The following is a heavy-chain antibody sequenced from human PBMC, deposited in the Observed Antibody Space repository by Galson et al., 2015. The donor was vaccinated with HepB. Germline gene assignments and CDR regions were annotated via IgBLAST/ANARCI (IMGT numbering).Heavy chain of an antibody. CDR1: GGSFSGYY. CDR2: INHSGST. D-gene: IGHD6-13*01. J-gene: IGHJ4*02. CDR3: AIIAAAGTPSVDY. V-gene: IGHV4-34*01. Sequence: LSLTCAVYGGSFSGYYWSWIRQPPGKGLEWIGEINHSGSTNYNPSLKSRVTISVDTSKNQFSLKLSSVTAADTAVYYCAIIAAAGTPSVDYWGQGTLVTVSS.